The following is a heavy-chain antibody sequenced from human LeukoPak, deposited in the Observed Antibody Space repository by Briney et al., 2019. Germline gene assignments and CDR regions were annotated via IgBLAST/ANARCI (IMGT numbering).Heavy chain of an antibody. D-gene: IGHD1-7*01. CDR3: ARDIDYLKREWKTTRNDAFDI. Sequence: ASVKVSCKASGYTFTGYYMHWVRQAPGQGLEWMGWINPNSGGTNYAQKFQGRVTMTRDTSISTAYMELSRLRSDDTAVYYCARDIDYLKREWKTTRNDAFDIWGQGTMVTVSS. CDR2: INPNSGGT. CDR1: GYTFTGYY. J-gene: IGHJ3*02. V-gene: IGHV1-2*02.